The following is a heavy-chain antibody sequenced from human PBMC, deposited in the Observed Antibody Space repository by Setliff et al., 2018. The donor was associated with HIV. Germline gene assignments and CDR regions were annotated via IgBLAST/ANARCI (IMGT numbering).Heavy chain of an antibody. CDR3: ARAKDYYDNTGFYYFDY. V-gene: IGHV4-31*03. CDR2: IYYSGST. J-gene: IGHJ4*02. CDR1: GGSISRGGYY. Sequence: SETLSLTCTVSGGSISRGGYYWSWIRQHPGKGLEWIGYIYYSGSTYYNPSLEIRLTMSVDTSKNQFSLRLNSMTAADTAVYYCARAKDYYDNTGFYYFDYWGQGTLVTVSS. D-gene: IGHD3-22*01.